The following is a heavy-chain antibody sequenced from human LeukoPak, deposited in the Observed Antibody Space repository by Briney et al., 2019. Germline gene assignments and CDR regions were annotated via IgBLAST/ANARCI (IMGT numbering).Heavy chain of an antibody. CDR2: ITSSSKTI. Sequence: GGSLRLSCAASGFTFSGSNMNWVRQAPGKGLEWVSDITSSSKTIYYADSVKGRFTISRDNAKNSLYLQMTSLRAEDTAVYYCARCVGYYYYYMDVWGKGITVTVSS. V-gene: IGHV3-48*04. CDR1: GFTFSGSN. CDR3: ARCVGYYYYYMDV. J-gene: IGHJ6*03.